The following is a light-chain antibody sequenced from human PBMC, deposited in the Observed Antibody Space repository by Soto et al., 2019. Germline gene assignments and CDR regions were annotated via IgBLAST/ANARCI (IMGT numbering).Light chain of an antibody. V-gene: IGKV3-20*01. CDR2: GAS. CDR1: QSVTSSY. CDR3: QQYDSSSLI. J-gene: IGKJ4*01. Sequence: EIVLTQSPGTLSLSPGERATLSCRASQSVTSSYLAWYQQRPGQAPRLLIYGASTRATGIPDRFSGSGSGTDFTLTISRLEPEDFAEYYCQQYDSSSLIFGGGTKVEIK.